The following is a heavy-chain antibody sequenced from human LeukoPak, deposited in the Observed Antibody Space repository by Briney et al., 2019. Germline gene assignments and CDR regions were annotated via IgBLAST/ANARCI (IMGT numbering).Heavy chain of an antibody. CDR2: IYYSGST. CDR3: ARAHSYDSREIDY. Sequence: PSETLSLTCTVSGGSISSYYWSWIRQPPGKGLEWIGYIYYSGSTNYNPSLKSRVTISVDTSKNQFSLKLSSVTAADTAVYYCARAHSYDSREIDYWGQGTLVTVSS. J-gene: IGHJ4*02. D-gene: IGHD3-22*01. V-gene: IGHV4-59*12. CDR1: GGSISSYY.